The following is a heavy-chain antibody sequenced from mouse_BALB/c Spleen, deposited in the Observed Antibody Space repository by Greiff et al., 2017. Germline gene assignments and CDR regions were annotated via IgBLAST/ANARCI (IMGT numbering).Heavy chain of an antibody. CDR2: ISSGGSYT. CDR3: ARGYYGSSYRAMDY. J-gene: IGHJ4*01. V-gene: IGHV5-9-4*01. D-gene: IGHD1-1*01. CDR1: GFTFSSYA. Sequence: EVKLQESGGGLVKPGGSLKLSCAASGFTFSSYAMSWVRQSPEKRLEWVAEISSGGSYTYYPDTVTGRFTISRDNAKNTLYLEMSSLRSEDTAMYYCARGYYGSSYRAMDYWGQGTSVTVSS.